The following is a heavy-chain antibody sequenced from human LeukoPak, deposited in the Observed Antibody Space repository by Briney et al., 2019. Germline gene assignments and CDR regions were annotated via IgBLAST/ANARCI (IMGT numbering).Heavy chain of an antibody. D-gene: IGHD5-18*01. CDR2: INWNGGST. CDR1: GFTFSSYA. J-gene: IGHJ4*02. V-gene: IGHV3-20*04. CDR3: ARGAEVQLWSYYFDY. Sequence: GGSLRLSCAASGFTFSSYAMSWVRQAPGKGLEWVSGINWNGGSTGYADSVKGRFTISRDNAKNSLYLQMNSLRAEDTALYYCARGAEVQLWSYYFDYWGQGTLVTVSS.